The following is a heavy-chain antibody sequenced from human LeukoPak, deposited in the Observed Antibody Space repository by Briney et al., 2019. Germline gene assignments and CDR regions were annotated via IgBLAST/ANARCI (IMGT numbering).Heavy chain of an antibody. CDR1: GFTFSNAW. CDR3: ATHLTYHDFWSTGIYYYYYAMDV. Sequence: PGGSLRLSCAASGFTFSNAWMSWVRQAPGKGLEWVGRIKSKTDGGTTDYAAPVKGRFTISRYDSKNTLSLQMNSLKTEDTAVYYCATHLTYHDFWSTGIYYYYYAMDVWGQGTTVTVSS. D-gene: IGHD3-3*01. J-gene: IGHJ6*02. CDR2: IKSKTDGGTT. V-gene: IGHV3-15*01.